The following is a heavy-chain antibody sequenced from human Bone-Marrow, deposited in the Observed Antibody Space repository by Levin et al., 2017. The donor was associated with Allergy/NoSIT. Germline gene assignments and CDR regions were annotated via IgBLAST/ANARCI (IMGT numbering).Heavy chain of an antibody. D-gene: IGHD2-15*01. V-gene: IGHV4-34*01. CDR2: IHHSGGA. Sequence: GLEWIGEIHHSGGANYNPSLESRVVLSIDTSKNQFSLSLASVTAGDTAVYFCARGGYSFGRYFDSWGQGTLVTVSS. CDR3: ARGGYSFGRYFDS. J-gene: IGHJ4*02.